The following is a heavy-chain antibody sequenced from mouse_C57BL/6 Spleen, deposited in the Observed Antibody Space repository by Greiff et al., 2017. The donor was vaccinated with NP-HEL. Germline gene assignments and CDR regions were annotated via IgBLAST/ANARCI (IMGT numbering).Heavy chain of an antibody. V-gene: IGHV5-4*01. D-gene: IGHD2-1*01. CDR1: GFTFSSYA. CDR3: ARDRGDGIFDY. CDR2: ISDGGSYT. J-gene: IGHJ2*01. Sequence: EVQVVESGGGLVKPGGSLKLSCAASGFTFSSYAMSWVRQTPEKRLEWVATISDGGSYTYYPDNVKGRFTISRDNAKNNLYLQMSHLKSEDTAMYYCARDRGDGIFDYWGQGTTLTVSS.